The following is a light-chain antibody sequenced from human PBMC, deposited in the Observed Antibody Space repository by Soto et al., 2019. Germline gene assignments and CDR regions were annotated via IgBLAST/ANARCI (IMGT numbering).Light chain of an antibody. J-gene: IGLJ1*01. CDR2: DVS. CDR1: SSDVGGYNY. V-gene: IGLV2-11*01. CDR3: CSYAGSYTYV. Sequence: QSALTQPRSVSGSPGQSVTISCTGTSSDVGGYNYVSWYQEQPGKAPKLMIYDVSKRPSGVPDRFSGSKSGNTASLTISGLQAEDEADYYCCSYAGSYTYVFGTGTTLTVL.